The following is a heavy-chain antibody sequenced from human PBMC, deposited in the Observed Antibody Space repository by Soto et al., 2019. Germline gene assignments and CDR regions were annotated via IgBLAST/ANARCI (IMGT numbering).Heavy chain of an antibody. D-gene: IGHD6-13*01. Sequence: QVQLVESGGGVVQPGRSQRLSCAASGFTFNNYGMHWVRQAPGKGLEWVATISNDGSDKYYADSVKGRLTISRDNSKNTVYLQMNSLRAEETAVYYCAKDQGIAASHGIDWGQGTMVTVSS. CDR3: AKDQGIAASHGID. CDR2: ISNDGSDK. V-gene: IGHV3-30*18. CDR1: GFTFNNYG. J-gene: IGHJ3*01.